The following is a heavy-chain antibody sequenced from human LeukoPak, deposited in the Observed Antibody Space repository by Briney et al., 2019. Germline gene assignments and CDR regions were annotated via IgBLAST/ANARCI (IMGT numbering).Heavy chain of an antibody. CDR1: GFTFSSYG. Sequence: GGSLRLSCAASGFTFSSYGMHWVRQAPGKGLEWGAVISYDGSNKYYADSVKGRFTISRDNSKNTLYLQMNSLRAEDTAVYYCAKDPGYSSGWSFDYWGQGTLVTVSS. J-gene: IGHJ4*02. D-gene: IGHD6-19*01. CDR3: AKDPGYSSGWSFDY. CDR2: ISYDGSNK. V-gene: IGHV3-30*18.